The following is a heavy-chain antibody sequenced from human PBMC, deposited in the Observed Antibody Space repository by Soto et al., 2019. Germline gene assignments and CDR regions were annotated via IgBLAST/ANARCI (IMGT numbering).Heavy chain of an antibody. CDR2: IYSGGDT. V-gene: IGHV3-53*02. J-gene: IGHJ4*02. D-gene: IGHD1-7*01. Sequence: EVQLVETGGALIQPGESLRLSCSASGFSVSSNYMNWVRQAPGKGLEWVSVIYSGGDTHYTDSVKGRFIVSRDKSENTVFLEMKSLRAEDTGIYYCARDPFSQYSHETSGFQRWGLGTLVTVSS. CDR1: GFSVSSNY. CDR3: ARDPFSQYSHETSGFQR.